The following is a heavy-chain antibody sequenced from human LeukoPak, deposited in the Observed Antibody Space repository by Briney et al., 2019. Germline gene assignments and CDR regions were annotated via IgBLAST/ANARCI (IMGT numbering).Heavy chain of an antibody. CDR1: RGTFSSYA. Sequence: SVKVSCNASRGTFSSYAISWVRQAPGQGLEWMGGIIPIFGTANYAQKFQGRVTITADESTSTAYMELSSLRSEDTAVYYCARDSRYNWNDGWSDPWGQGTLVTVSS. J-gene: IGHJ5*02. CDR2: IIPIFGTA. V-gene: IGHV1-69*01. CDR3: ARDSRYNWNDGWSDP. D-gene: IGHD1-1*01.